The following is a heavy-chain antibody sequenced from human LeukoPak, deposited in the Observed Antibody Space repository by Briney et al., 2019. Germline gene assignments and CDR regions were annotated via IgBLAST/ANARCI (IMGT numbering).Heavy chain of an antibody. Sequence: ASVKVSCKASGYTFTSYGISWVRQAPGQGLEWMGWISAYNVNTNDAQKLQGRVTMTTDTSTTTAYMELRSLRSDDTAVYYCARVPVSGPGARFDYWRQGTLVTVSS. CDR3: ARVPVSGPGARFDY. V-gene: IGHV1-18*01. CDR1: GYTFTSYG. CDR2: ISAYNVNT. D-gene: IGHD4-11*01. J-gene: IGHJ4*02.